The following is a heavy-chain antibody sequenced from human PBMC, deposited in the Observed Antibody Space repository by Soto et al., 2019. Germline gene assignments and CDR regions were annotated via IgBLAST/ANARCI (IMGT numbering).Heavy chain of an antibody. V-gene: IGHV3-23*01. CDR2: ISGSGGST. J-gene: IGHJ5*02. D-gene: IGHD4-17*01. CDR3: AKGPTSVTTRYFDP. CDR1: GFAFSSYA. Sequence: EVQLLESGGGLAQPGGSLRLSCAASGFAFSSYAMSWVRQAPGKGLEWVSAISGSGGSTYYADSVKGRFTISRDNSKNTLYLQTDSLRAEDTALYYCAKGPTSVTTRYFDPWGQGTLVTVSS.